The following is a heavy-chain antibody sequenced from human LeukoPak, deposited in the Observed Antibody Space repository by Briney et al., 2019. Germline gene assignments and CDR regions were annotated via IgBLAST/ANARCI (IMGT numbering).Heavy chain of an antibody. Sequence: AASVKVSCKASGGTFSSYAISWVRQAPGQGLEWMGWINPNSGGTNYAQKFQGRVTMTRDTSISAAYMELTRLTSDDTAVYYCARGGAVPGDFDAFDIWGQGTMVTVSS. CDR2: INPNSGGT. J-gene: IGHJ3*02. V-gene: IGHV1-2*02. D-gene: IGHD6-19*01. CDR3: ARGGAVPGDFDAFDI. CDR1: GGTFSSYA.